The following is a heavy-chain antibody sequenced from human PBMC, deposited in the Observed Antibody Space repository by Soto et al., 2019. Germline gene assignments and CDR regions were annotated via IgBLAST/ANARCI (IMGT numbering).Heavy chain of an antibody. CDR2: IYSGGST. Sequence: GGSLRLSCAASGFTVSSNYMSWVRQAPGKGLEWVSVIYSGGSTYYEDSVKGRFTSSRDNSKNTQYLQMNSLRAEDTAVYYCASWASTGAFDIWGQGTMVTVSS. D-gene: IGHD4-4*01. CDR3: ASWASTGAFDI. J-gene: IGHJ3*02. CDR1: GFTVSSNY. V-gene: IGHV3-66*01.